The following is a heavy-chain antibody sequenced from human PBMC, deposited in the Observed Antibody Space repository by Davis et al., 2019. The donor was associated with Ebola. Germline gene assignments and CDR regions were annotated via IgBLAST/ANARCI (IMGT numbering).Heavy chain of an antibody. V-gene: IGHV3-30-3*02. CDR3: AKFSRAGESD. CDR2: ISYDGSNK. D-gene: IGHD6-13*01. CDR1: GFTFSSYA. J-gene: IGHJ4*02. Sequence: PGGSLRLSCAASGFTFSSYAMHWVRRAPGKGLEWVAVISYDGSNKYYADSVKGRFTISRDNSKNTLYLQMNSLRDEDTAVYYCAKFSRAGESDWGQGTLVTVSS.